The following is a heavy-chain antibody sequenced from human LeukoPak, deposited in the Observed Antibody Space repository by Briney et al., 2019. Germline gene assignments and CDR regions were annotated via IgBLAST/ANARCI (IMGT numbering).Heavy chain of an antibody. D-gene: IGHD4-17*01. Sequence: LETLSITCTVSGGSISSYYWSWIRQPPGKGLEWIGYIYYSGSTNYNPSLKSRVTISVDTSKNQFSLKLSSVTAADTAVYYCARDRGDYAIDYWGQGALVTVSS. V-gene: IGHV4-59*01. J-gene: IGHJ4*02. CDR2: IYYSGST. CDR3: ARDRGDYAIDY. CDR1: GGSISSYY.